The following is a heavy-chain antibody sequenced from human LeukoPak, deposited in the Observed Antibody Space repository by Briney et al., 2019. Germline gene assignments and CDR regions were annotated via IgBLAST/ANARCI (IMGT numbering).Heavy chain of an antibody. D-gene: IGHD1-26*01. CDR1: AFTFNTYW. J-gene: IGHJ4*02. CDR3: ARGAKWAYYFDY. CDR2: INGDESST. Sequence: GGSLRLSCAASAFTFNTYWMRWVRQVPGRGLKWVSRINGDESSTNYADSVKGRFTISRDNAKDTLYLHMNSLTAEDTAVYYCARGAKWAYYFDYWGQGTLVTVSS. V-gene: IGHV3-74*01.